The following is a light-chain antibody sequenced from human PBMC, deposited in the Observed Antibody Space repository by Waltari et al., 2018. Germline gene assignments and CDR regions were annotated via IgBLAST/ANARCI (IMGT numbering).Light chain of an antibody. CDR3: SSYSTNSAHV. J-gene: IGLJ1*01. CDR1: SSDIGGYNY. V-gene: IGLV2-14*03. Sequence: QSALTQPASVYGSPGQSITISCTGTSSDIGGYNYVSWYQQHPGKAPKILIDDVSKRPSLVSNRFSGSSSLNTASLRISGLQAVDVAEYYFSSYSTNSAHVFGTWTKVTFL. CDR2: DVS.